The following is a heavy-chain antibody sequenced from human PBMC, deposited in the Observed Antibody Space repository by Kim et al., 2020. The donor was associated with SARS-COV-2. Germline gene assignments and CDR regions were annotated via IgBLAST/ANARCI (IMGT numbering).Heavy chain of an antibody. V-gene: IGHV4-31*03. CDR2: IYYSGST. CDR3: ARAHTMIVVVTMQRVYAFDI. CDR1: GGSISSGGYY. J-gene: IGHJ3*02. D-gene: IGHD3-22*01. Sequence: SETLSLTCTVSGGSISSGGYYWSWIRQHPGKGLEWIGYIYYSGSTYYNPSLKSRVTISVDTSKNQFSLKLSSVTAADTAVYYCARAHTMIVVVTMQRVYAFDIWGQGTMVTVSS.